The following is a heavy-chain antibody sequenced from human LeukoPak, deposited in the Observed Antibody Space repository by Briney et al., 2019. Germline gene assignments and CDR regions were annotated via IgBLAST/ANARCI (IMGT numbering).Heavy chain of an antibody. CDR1: GFTFSSYA. CDR3: AKGDIVVVPAAIGY. D-gene: IGHD2-2*02. CDR2: ISGSGGNT. Sequence: GGSLRLSCAASGFTFSSYAMSWVRQAPGKGLEWVSVISGSGGNTYYADSVKGRFTISRDNSKNTLYLQMNSLRAEDTAVYYCAKGDIVVVPAAIGYWGQGTLVTVSS. J-gene: IGHJ4*02. V-gene: IGHV3-23*01.